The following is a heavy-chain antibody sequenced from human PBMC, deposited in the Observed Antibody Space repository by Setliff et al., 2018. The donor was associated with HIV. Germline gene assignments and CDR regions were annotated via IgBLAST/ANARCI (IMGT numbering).Heavy chain of an antibody. J-gene: IGHJ4*02. Sequence: PSETLSLTCTVSGGSISSYYWSWIRQPPGKGLEWIGYIYTSGSTNYNPSLKSRVTISVDTSKNQFSLKLSSVTAADTAVYYCARDRWELDYWGQGTLVTVSS. CDR2: IYTSGST. CDR1: GGSISSYY. V-gene: IGHV4-4*08. CDR3: ARDRWELDY. D-gene: IGHD1-26*01.